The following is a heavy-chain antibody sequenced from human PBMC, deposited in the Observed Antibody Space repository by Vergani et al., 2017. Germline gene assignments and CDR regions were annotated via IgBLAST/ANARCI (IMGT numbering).Heavy chain of an antibody. Sequence: QVQLVQSGAEVKKPGSSVKVSCKASGGTFSSYAISWVRQAPGQGLEWMGRIIPILGIANYAQKFQGRVTITADKSTSTAYMELSSLRSEDTAVYYCARHDMYSSSSDYYGMDVWGQGTTVTVSS. D-gene: IGHD6-6*01. CDR3: ARHDMYSSSSDYYGMDV. V-gene: IGHV1-69*04. CDR1: GGTFSSYA. CDR2: IIPILGIA. J-gene: IGHJ6*02.